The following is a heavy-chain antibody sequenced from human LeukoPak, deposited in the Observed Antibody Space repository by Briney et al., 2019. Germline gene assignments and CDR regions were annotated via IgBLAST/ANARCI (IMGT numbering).Heavy chain of an antibody. D-gene: IGHD3-22*01. V-gene: IGHV1-69*13. Sequence: ASVKVSCKASGGTFSSYAISWVRQAPGQGLEWMGGIIPIFGTANYAQKFQGRVTITADESTSTAHMELSSLRSEDTAVYYCARAPHYYDSSGYYGEYWGQGTLVTVSS. CDR3: ARAPHYYDSSGYYGEY. J-gene: IGHJ4*02. CDR2: IIPIFGTA. CDR1: GGTFSSYA.